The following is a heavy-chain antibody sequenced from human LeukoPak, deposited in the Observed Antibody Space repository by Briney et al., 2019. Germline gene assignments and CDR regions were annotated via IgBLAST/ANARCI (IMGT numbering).Heavy chain of an antibody. CDR1: GGSISSSNYY. CDR2: IYYSGST. D-gene: IGHD3-10*01. Sequence: SETLSLTCTVSGGSISSSNYYWGWIRQPPGKGLEWIGNIYYSGSTYYNPSFKSRLIISVDTSKNQFSLKLSSVTAADTAVYYCASLRTGDFDYWGQGALVTVSS. V-gene: IGHV4-39*01. CDR3: ASLRTGDFDY. J-gene: IGHJ4*02.